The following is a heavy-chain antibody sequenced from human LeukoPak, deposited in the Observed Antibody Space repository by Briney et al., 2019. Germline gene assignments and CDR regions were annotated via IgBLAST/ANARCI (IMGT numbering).Heavy chain of an antibody. V-gene: IGHV1-2*02. CDR1: GYTFTGYY. Sequence: GASVKVSCKASGYTFTGYYMHWVRQAAGQGHEWMGWINPNSGGTNYAQKFQGRVTMTRDTSISTAYMELSRLRSDDTAVYYCARDRGSSSPDFDYWGQGTLVTVSS. CDR2: INPNSGGT. J-gene: IGHJ4*02. D-gene: IGHD6-6*01. CDR3: ARDRGSSSPDFDY.